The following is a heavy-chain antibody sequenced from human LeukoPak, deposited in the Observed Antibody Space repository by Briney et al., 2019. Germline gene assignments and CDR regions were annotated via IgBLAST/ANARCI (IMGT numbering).Heavy chain of an antibody. D-gene: IGHD3-10*01. CDR2: IRYDGSNK. CDR1: GFTFSSYG. J-gene: IGHJ4*02. CDR3: AKDPRYYYGSGSYPDY. V-gene: IGHV3-30*02. Sequence: PGGSLRLSCAASGFTFSSYGMHWVRQAPGKGLEWVAFIRYDGSNKHYADSVKGRFTISRDNSKNTLYLQMNSLRAEDTAVYYCAKDPRYYYGSGSYPDYWGQGTLVTVSS.